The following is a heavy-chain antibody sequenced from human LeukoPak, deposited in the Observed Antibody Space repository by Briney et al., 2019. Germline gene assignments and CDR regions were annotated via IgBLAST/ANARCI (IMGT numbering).Heavy chain of an antibody. J-gene: IGHJ4*02. CDR3: GRLLAGGIAAAGFDY. CDR2: IYPGDSDT. D-gene: IGHD6-13*01. CDR1: GYSFTSYW. Sequence: GESLKISCKGSGYSFTSYWIGWVRQMPGKGLEGMGIIYPGDSDTRYSPSFQGQVTISADKPISTAFLQWRSLKASDTAMYYCGRLLAGGIAAAGFDYWGQGTLVTVSS. V-gene: IGHV5-51*01.